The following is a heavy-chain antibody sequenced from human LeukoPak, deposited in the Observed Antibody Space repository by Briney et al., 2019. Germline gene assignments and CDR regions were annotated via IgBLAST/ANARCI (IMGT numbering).Heavy chain of an antibody. CDR2: ISSSSSYI. CDR3: VRYYYDSSGYYPEES. CDR1: GFTFSSYS. V-gene: IGHV3-21*01. D-gene: IGHD3-22*01. Sequence: GGSLRLSCAASGFTFSSYSMTWVRQAPGKGLEWVSSISSSSSYIYYADSVKGRFTISRDNAKNSLYLQMNSLRAEDTAVYYCVRYYYDSSGYYPEESWGQGTLVTVSS. J-gene: IGHJ5*02.